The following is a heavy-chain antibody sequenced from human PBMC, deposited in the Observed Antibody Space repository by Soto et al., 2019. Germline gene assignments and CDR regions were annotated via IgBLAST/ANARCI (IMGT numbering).Heavy chain of an antibody. CDR3: AKERGRNRNFAMDV. CDR2: ISYDGSFV. V-gene: IGHV3-30*18. D-gene: IGHD1-1*01. J-gene: IGHJ6*02. Sequence: GGSLRLSCVVSGLTFSDYGFHWVRQAPGKGLDWVAAISYDGSFVYYADSVRGRFTISRDNSGNTLDLQMNTLRHEDTAVYYCAKERGRNRNFAMDVWGQGTSVTVSS. CDR1: GLTFSDYG.